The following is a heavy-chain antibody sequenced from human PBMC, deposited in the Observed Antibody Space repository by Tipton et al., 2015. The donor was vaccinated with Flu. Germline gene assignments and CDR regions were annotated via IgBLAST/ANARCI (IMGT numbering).Heavy chain of an antibody. V-gene: IGHV3-72*01. J-gene: IGHJ4*02. D-gene: IGHD3-3*01. CDR1: GFTFSDHH. CDR3: ARGLTYFDFWNGYYVDY. CDR2: VRNKANTYTT. Sequence: SLRLSCAASGFTFSDHHMDWVRQAPGKGLEWVGRVRNKANTYTTEYAPSVTGRFTISRDDSEESLFLQMNSLKIDDTAVYYCARGLTYFDFWNGYYVDYWGQGTLVTVSS.